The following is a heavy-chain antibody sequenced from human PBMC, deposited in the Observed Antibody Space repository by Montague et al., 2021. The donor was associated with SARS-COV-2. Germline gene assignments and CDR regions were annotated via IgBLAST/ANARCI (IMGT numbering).Heavy chain of an antibody. CDR1: GGSFSGYY. CDR3: ARGQPPRITFGGIISYGLDV. J-gene: IGHJ6*02. CDR2: INHSGST. V-gene: IGHV4-34*01. Sequence: SETLSLTCAVYGGSFSGYYWTWIRQPPGKGLEWIGEINHSGSTNYNPSLKSRFTISVDTSKNQFSLKLRSVTAADTAVYYCARGQPPRITFGGIISYGLDVWGQGTTVTVSS. D-gene: IGHD3-16*02.